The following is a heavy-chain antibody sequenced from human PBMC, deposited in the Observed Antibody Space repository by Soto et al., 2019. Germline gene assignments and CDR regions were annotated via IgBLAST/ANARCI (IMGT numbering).Heavy chain of an antibody. D-gene: IGHD3-22*01. CDR1: GFTFSDYY. CDR3: ARDHSPYYYDSRRGIFDY. Sequence: GGSLRLSCAASGFTFSDYYMSWIRQAPGKGLEWVSYISSSSSYTNYADSVKGRFTISRDNAKNSLYLQMNSLRAEDTAVCYCARDHSPYYYDSRRGIFDYWGQGTLVTVSS. J-gene: IGHJ4*02. V-gene: IGHV3-11*06. CDR2: ISSSSSYT.